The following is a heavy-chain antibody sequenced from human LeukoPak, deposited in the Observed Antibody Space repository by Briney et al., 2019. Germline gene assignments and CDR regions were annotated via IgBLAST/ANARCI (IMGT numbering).Heavy chain of an antibody. Sequence: GGSLRLSCAASGFTFSNAWMSWVRQAPGKGLEWVGRIKSKTDGGTTDYAAPVKGRFTISRDDSKNTLYLQMNSLKTEDTAVYYCTTEATVTTSPPFQHWGQGTLVTVPS. CDR2: IKSKTDGGTT. CDR3: TTEATVTTSPPFQH. CDR1: GFTFSNAW. V-gene: IGHV3-15*01. J-gene: IGHJ1*01. D-gene: IGHD4-17*01.